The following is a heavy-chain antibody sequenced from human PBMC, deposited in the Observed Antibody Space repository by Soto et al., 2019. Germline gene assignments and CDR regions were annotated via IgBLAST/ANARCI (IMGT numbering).Heavy chain of an antibody. D-gene: IGHD2-15*01. J-gene: IGHJ4*02. V-gene: IGHV3-23*01. CDR3: EKESVVVVVAATLDY. CDR1: GFTFSRYA. CDR2: ISGSGGNT. Sequence: GGSLRLSCAASGFTFSRYAMTWVRQAPGKGLEWVSAISGSGGNTYYADSVKGRFTISRDNSKNTLYLQMNSLRAEDTAVYYCEKESVVVVVAATLDYWGQGTLVTVSS.